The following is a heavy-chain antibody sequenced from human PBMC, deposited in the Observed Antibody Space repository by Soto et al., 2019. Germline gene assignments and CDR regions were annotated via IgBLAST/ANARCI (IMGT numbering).Heavy chain of an antibody. Sequence: EVQLVESGGGLVQPGGSLRLSCAASGFTFTTFWMYWVRQPPGKGLVWVSRINDDGSTTTYADSVKGRFTISRDNAKNTLIMQMDSLRAEDMGVYYCARGNYGPDYWGQGTLVIVSS. D-gene: IGHD3-10*01. CDR3: ARGNYGPDY. V-gene: IGHV3-74*03. J-gene: IGHJ4*02. CDR2: INDDGSTT. CDR1: GFTFTTFW.